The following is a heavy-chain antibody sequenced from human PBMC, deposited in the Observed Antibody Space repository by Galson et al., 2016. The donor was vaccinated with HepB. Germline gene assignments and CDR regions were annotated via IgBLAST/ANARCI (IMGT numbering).Heavy chain of an antibody. V-gene: IGHV4-30-4*08. J-gene: IGHJ6*02. D-gene: IGHD1-1*01. CDR3: ARVRGFMYDLYGLDV. CDR1: TFSNYA. Sequence: TFSNYALNWVRQPPGKGLEWIGHIYYSGSPYNNPSLKSRLTISVDTSKNQFSLKLTSVTAADTAVYYCARVRGFMYDLYGLDVWGQGATVTVSS. CDR2: IYYSGSP.